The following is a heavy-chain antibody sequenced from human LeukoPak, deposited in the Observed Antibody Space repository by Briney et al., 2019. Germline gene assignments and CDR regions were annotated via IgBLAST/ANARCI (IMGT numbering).Heavy chain of an antibody. J-gene: IGHJ4*02. CDR3: ARVESLYCSSGSCYDY. CDR1: GYTFTGYY. Sequence: GASVKVSCKASGYTFTGYYIHWVRRAPGQGLEWMGWINPNSGGTKYAQKFQGRVTMTRDTSISTAYMELNRLISDDTAVYYCARVESLYCSSGSCYDYWGQGTLVTVSS. CDR2: INPNSGGT. D-gene: IGHD2-15*01. V-gene: IGHV1-2*02.